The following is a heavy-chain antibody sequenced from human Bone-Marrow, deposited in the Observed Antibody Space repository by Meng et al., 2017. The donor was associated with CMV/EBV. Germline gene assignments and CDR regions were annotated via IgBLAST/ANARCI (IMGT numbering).Heavy chain of an antibody. CDR3: ARDTPSRVPAAI. Sequence: ASVKVSCKASGYTFTSYDINWVRQATGQGLEWMGWMNPNSGNTGYAQKFQGRVTITRNTSISTAYMELSSLRSDDTAVYYCARDTPSRVPAAIWAQGTMVTVSS. CDR1: GYTFTSYD. D-gene: IGHD2-2*01. J-gene: IGHJ3*02. CDR2: MNPNSGNT. V-gene: IGHV1-8*03.